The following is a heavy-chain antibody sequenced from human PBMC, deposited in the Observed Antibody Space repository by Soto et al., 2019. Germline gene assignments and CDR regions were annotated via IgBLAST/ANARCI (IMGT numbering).Heavy chain of an antibody. Sequence: SETLSLTCTVSGGSISSYYWSWIRQPPGKGLEWIGYIYYSGSTNYNPSLKSRVTISVDMSTNQFSMSLTSVTAADTARYYCARMYSSGSGWFHPWGQGTLVTVSS. V-gene: IGHV4-59*12. CDR3: ARMYSSGSGWFHP. CDR2: IYYSGST. D-gene: IGHD6-19*01. CDR1: GGSISSYY. J-gene: IGHJ5*02.